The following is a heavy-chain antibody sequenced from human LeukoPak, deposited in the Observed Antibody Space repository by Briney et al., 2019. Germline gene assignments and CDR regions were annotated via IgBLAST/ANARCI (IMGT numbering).Heavy chain of an antibody. V-gene: IGHV6-1*01. CDR1: GDSISSNSAT. D-gene: IGHD4-23*01. CDR2: TYYRSKWYN. CDR3: ARRKDGGNYFDY. Sequence: SQTLSLTCAISGDSISSNSATWNWITQSPSRGLEWLGRTYYRSKWYNEYAVSVRSRMTINADTSKNQFSLQLNSVTPEDTAVYYCARRKDGGNYFDYWGQGTLVTVSS. J-gene: IGHJ4*02.